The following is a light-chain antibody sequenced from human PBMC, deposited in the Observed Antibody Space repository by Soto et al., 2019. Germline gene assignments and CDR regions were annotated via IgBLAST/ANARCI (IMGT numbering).Light chain of an antibody. Sequence: QSALTQPASVSGSPGQSITISCTGTSNDVGGYNLVSWFQQHPGKAPKLMISEVNKRPSGVSNCFSGSKSANTASLTISGLQAEDEADYYCCSPVGGSSPQWVFGGGTKVTVL. J-gene: IGLJ3*02. V-gene: IGLV2-23*02. CDR2: EVN. CDR3: CSPVGGSSPQWV. CDR1: SNDVGGYNL.